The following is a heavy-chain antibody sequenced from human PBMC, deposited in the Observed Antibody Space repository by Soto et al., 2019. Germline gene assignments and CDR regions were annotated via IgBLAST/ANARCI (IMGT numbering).Heavy chain of an antibody. Sequence: QLQLQESGPGLVKPSETLSLTCTVSGGSISSSSYYWGWIRQPPGKGLEWIGSIYYSGSTYYNPSLKSRVTISVDTSKNQFSLKLSSVTAADTAVYYCARPMDEFDYGDYVIWGQGTLVTVSS. CDR2: IYYSGST. V-gene: IGHV4-39*01. CDR3: ARPMDEFDYGDYVI. J-gene: IGHJ4*02. CDR1: GGSISSSSYY. D-gene: IGHD4-17*01.